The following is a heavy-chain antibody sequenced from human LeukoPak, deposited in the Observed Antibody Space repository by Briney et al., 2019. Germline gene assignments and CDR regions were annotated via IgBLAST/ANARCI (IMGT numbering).Heavy chain of an antibody. J-gene: IGHJ3*02. CDR3: ARDRDKAFDI. D-gene: IGHD2-21*01. CDR2: IHHDGRI. Sequence: SETLSLTCDVSGGSIDSTNWWNWVRQPPGKGLEWIGEIHHDGRINYNPSLKSRVTISVDTSKNQFSLKLSSVTAADTAVYYCARDRDKAFDIWGQGTMVTVSS. CDR1: GGSIDSTNW. V-gene: IGHV4/OR15-8*01.